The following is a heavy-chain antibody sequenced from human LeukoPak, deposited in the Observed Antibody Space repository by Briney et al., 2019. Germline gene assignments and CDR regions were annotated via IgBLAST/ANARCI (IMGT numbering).Heavy chain of an antibody. CDR2: ISYDGSNK. CDR3: AKDRLGLQDYGDYDTPDY. Sequence: GGSLRLSCAASGFTFSSYGMHWVRQAPGKGLEWVAVISYDGSNKYYADSVKGRFTISRDNSKNTLYLQMNSLRAEDTAVYYCAKDRLGLQDYGDYDTPDYWGQGTLVTVSS. D-gene: IGHD4-17*01. CDR1: GFTFSSYG. V-gene: IGHV3-30*18. J-gene: IGHJ4*02.